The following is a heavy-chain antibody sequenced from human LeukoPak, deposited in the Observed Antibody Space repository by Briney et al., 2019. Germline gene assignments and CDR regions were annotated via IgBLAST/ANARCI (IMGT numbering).Heavy chain of an antibody. CDR1: GFTFSSYW. CDR2: IKEDGSEK. J-gene: IGHJ4*02. Sequence: PGGSLRLSCVASGFTFSSYWMSWVRQAPGKGLEWVANIKEDGSEKYYVDSVKGRLTISRDNAKNSLDLQMNSLRAEDTAVYYCAREGYSDSSGFDYWGQGTLVTVSS. CDR3: AREGYSDSSGFDY. V-gene: IGHV3-7*03. D-gene: IGHD3-22*01.